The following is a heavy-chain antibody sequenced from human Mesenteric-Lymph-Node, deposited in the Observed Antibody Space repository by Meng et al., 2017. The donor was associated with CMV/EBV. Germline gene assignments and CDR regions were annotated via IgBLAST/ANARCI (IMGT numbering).Heavy chain of an antibody. Sequence: TCTVYGGSFSGYYYTWVRQPPGKGLEWIGEIHPSGSTNLNPSFKSRVTMSMDTSKNQISLKLNSVTAADTALYYCSRGQDRAKLGNSWGQGTLVTVSS. J-gene: IGHJ4*02. V-gene: IGHV4-34*01. CDR3: SRGQDRAKLGNS. CDR2: IHPSGST. D-gene: IGHD5-18*01. CDR1: GGSFSGYY.